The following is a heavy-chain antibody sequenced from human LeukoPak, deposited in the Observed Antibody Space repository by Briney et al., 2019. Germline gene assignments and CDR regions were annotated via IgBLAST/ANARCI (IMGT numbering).Heavy chain of an antibody. D-gene: IGHD5-12*01. Sequence: SETLSLTCTVSGGSISSGGYYWSWIRQHPGKGLEWIGYIYYSGSTYYNPSLKSRVTISVDTSKNQFSLKLSSVTAADTAVYYCARGLDRGYEHFDYWGQGTRVTVSS. J-gene: IGHJ4*02. V-gene: IGHV4-31*03. CDR1: GGSISSGGYY. CDR3: ARGLDRGYEHFDY. CDR2: IYYSGST.